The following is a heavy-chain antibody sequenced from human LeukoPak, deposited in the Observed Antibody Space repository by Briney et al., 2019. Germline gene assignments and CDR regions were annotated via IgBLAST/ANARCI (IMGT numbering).Heavy chain of an antibody. D-gene: IGHD2-21*01. CDR1: GFTFDDYA. Sequence: GGSLRLSCAASGFTFDDYAMHWVRQAPGKGLEWVSGISWNSGSIGYVDSVKGRFTISRDNAKNSLYLQMNSLRAEDTALYYCAKAIASHYFDYWGQGTLVTVSS. V-gene: IGHV3-9*01. J-gene: IGHJ4*02. CDR2: ISWNSGSI. CDR3: AKAIASHYFDY.